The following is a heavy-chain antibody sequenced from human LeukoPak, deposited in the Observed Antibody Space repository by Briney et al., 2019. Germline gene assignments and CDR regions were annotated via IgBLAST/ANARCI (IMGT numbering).Heavy chain of an antibody. J-gene: IGHJ4*02. CDR1: GFTFSGYG. Sequence: PGRSLRLSCAASGFTFSGYGMHWVRQAPGKGLEWVAVIWYDGSNKYYADSVKGRFTISRDNSKNTLYLQMNSLRAEDTAVYYCARDRIEGATPRYYFDYWGQGTLVTVSS. CDR3: ARDRIEGATPRYYFDY. CDR2: IWYDGSNK. D-gene: IGHD1-26*01. V-gene: IGHV3-33*01.